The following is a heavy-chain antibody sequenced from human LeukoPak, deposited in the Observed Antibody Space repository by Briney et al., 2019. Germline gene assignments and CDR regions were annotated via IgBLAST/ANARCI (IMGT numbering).Heavy chain of an antibody. V-gene: IGHV3-21*01. J-gene: IGHJ6*03. CDR1: GFTFSSYS. Sequence: PGGSLRLSCAASGFTFSSYSMNWVRQAPGKGLEWVSSISSSSSYIYYADSVKGRFTISRDNAKNSLYLQMNSLRAEDTAVYYCANVVTGVVVTGATISYYIDVWGKGTTVTTSS. CDR2: ISSSSSYI. D-gene: IGHD2-21*02. CDR3: ANVVTGVVVTGATISYYIDV.